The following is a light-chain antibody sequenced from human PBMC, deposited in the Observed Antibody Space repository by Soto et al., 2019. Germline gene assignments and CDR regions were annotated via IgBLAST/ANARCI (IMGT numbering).Light chain of an antibody. V-gene: IGKV3-20*01. CDR3: LQYVSAPAWT. Sequence: EIVLTQSPGTLSLSPGERATLSCRASPSISSSYLAWYQQKPGQAPRLLIYGASKRATGIPDRFSGSGSGTDFTLTISRLESEDLAVYYCLQYVSAPAWTFGQGTKVEIK. J-gene: IGKJ1*01. CDR1: PSISSSY. CDR2: GAS.